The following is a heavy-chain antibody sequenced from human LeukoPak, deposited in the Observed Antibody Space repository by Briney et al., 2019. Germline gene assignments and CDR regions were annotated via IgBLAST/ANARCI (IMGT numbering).Heavy chain of an antibody. V-gene: IGHV1-2*02. CDR3: ARGGGYDFWSGYFHYYYGMDV. D-gene: IGHD3-3*01. Sequence: ASVKVSCKASGYTFTGYYIHWLRQAPGQGLEWMGWINPNSGDTKYAQKFQGRVTMTRNTSISTAYMELSSLRSEDTAVYYCARGGGYDFWSGYFHYYYGMDVWGQGTTVTVSS. J-gene: IGHJ6*02. CDR2: INPNSGDT. CDR1: GYTFTGYY.